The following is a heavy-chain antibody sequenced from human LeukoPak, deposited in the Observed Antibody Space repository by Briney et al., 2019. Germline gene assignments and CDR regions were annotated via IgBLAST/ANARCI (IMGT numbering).Heavy chain of an antibody. Sequence: GGSLRLSCAVSGFTFGNYAMSWVRQAPGKGLEWVSYISSSGSTIYYADSVKGRFTISRDNAKNSLYLQMNSLRAEDTAVYYCARRSCSGGSCYSGPWGQGTLVTVSS. J-gene: IGHJ5*02. CDR3: ARRSCSGGSCYSGP. CDR2: ISSSGSTI. V-gene: IGHV3-48*03. CDR1: GFTFGNYA. D-gene: IGHD2-15*01.